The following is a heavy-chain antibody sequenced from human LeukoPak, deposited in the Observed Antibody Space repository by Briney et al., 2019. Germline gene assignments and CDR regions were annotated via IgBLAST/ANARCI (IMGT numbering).Heavy chain of an antibody. CDR1: GGSISSYH. CDR3: ARGQWELQPFDY. J-gene: IGHJ4*02. Sequence: SETLSLTCTVSGGSISSYHWSWIRQPAGKGLEWIGRVYTSGSTNYNPSLKSRVTMSVDTSKNQFSLKLSSVTAADTAVYYCARGQWELQPFDYWGQGTLVTVSS. CDR2: VYTSGST. V-gene: IGHV4-4*07. D-gene: IGHD1-26*01.